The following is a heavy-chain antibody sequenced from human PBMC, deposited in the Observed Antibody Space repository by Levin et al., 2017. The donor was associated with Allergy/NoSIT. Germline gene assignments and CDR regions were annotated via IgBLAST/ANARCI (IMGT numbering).Heavy chain of an antibody. CDR2: ISGYNGNT. J-gene: IGHJ4*02. CDR1: GYTFPNYG. V-gene: IGHV1-18*01. D-gene: IGHD1-14*01. Sequence: KLGESLKISCKASGYTFPNYGINWVRQAPGQGLEWMGWISGYNGNTNYAQKFQGRVTMTTDTSTTTVYMELRSLRSDDTAVYYCSRDYKYNPSAGLAYWGQGTLVTVSS. CDR3: SRDYKYNPSAGLAY.